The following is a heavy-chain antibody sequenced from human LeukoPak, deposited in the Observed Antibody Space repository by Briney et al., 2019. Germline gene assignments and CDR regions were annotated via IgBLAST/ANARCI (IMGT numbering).Heavy chain of an antibody. Sequence: GGSLRLSCAASGFTVSGYDIHWVRQGTGKGLEWVSFISASGDTRYQDSVKGRFTISRDSVKNSFYLQMNSLRADDPAIYYCARGGCGTTSCYGDPGLDPWGQGTLVIVSS. CDR3: ARGGCGTTSCYGDPGLDP. CDR2: ISASGDT. CDR1: GFTVSGYD. J-gene: IGHJ5*02. V-gene: IGHV3-13*01. D-gene: IGHD2-2*01.